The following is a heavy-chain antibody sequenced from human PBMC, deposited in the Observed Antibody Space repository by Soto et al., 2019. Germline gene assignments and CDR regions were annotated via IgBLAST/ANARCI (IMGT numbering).Heavy chain of an antibody. Sequence: PAETLSLTCSVSVYSISSGYYWGLIRQPPGRGLEWIGNMYHSGDTYYNPSLKSRVAISVDTSKNHFSLKLSSVTAADTAVYYCARKAMRGAAFDFWGQGTMVTVSS. CDR1: VYSISSGYY. CDR3: ARKAMRGAAFDF. J-gene: IGHJ3*01. CDR2: MYHSGDT. V-gene: IGHV4-38-2*01.